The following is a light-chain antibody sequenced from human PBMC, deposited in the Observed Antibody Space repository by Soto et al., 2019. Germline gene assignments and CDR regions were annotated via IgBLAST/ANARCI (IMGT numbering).Light chain of an antibody. CDR2: EGS. Sequence: QSSLTQPASVSGSPGQSITISCTGTSSDVGSYNLVSWYQQHPGKAPKLMIYEGSKRPSGVSNRFSGSKSGNTASLTISGLQAEDEADYYCCSYAGSRSYVVGNGTKVTVI. CDR3: CSYAGSRSYV. V-gene: IGLV2-23*01. CDR1: SSDVGSYNL. J-gene: IGLJ1*01.